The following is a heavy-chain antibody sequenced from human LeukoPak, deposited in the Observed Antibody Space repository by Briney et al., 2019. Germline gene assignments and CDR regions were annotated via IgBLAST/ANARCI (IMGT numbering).Heavy chain of an antibody. J-gene: IGHJ4*02. D-gene: IGHD1-1*01. V-gene: IGHV3-21*01. CDR1: GFTFSSYS. Sequence: GGSLRLSCAASGFTFSSYSMNWVRQAPGKGLEWVSSISSSSYICYADSVKGRFTISRDNAKNSLYLQMNSLRAEDTAVYYCARVGTGTRSYYFDYWGQGTLVTVSS. CDR3: ARVGTGTRSYYFDY. CDR2: ISSSSYI.